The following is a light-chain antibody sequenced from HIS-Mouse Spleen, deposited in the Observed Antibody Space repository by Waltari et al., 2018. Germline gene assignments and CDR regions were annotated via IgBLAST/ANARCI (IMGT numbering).Light chain of an antibody. J-gene: IGLJ2*01. CDR2: ADS. CDR3: QVWDSSSDHVV. V-gene: IGLV3-21*03. CDR1: NIGSKS. Sequence: SYVLTQPPSVSVAPGKTVRITCGGNNIGSKSVHWYKQKPGQAPVLVVYADSDRPSGIPERFSGSNSGNTATLTISRVEAGDEADYYCQVWDSSSDHVVFGGGTKLTVL.